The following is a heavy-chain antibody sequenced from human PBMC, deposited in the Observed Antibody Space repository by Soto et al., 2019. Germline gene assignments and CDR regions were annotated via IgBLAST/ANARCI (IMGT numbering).Heavy chain of an antibody. V-gene: IGHV1-3*05. CDR3: ARDGIAAAGTSWFDP. D-gene: IGHD6-13*01. CDR2: INAGNGNT. CDR1: GYTFTSHA. J-gene: IGHJ5*02. Sequence: QVQLVQSGAEEKKPGASVKVSCKASGYTFTSHAMHWVRQAPGQRLEWMGWINAGNGNTKYSQKFQGRVTITTDTSASTAYMELSSQRSEDTAVYYCARDGIAAAGTSWFDPWGQGTLVTVSS.